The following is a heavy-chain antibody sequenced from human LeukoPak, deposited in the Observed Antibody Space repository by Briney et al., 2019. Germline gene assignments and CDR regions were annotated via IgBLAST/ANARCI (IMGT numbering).Heavy chain of an antibody. D-gene: IGHD5-12*01. J-gene: IGHJ4*02. CDR1: GFTFHQYA. CDR3: AKDKAPLYSGYDWDLDF. Sequence: PGGSLRLSCAASGFTFHQYAIHWVRQVPGKGLEWVSGISWNSGSTGYADSVKGRFTISRDSAKNSVYLQMNSLRPEDTALYYCAKDKAPLYSGYDWDLDFWGQGTLVTVSS. V-gene: IGHV3-9*01. CDR2: ISWNSGST.